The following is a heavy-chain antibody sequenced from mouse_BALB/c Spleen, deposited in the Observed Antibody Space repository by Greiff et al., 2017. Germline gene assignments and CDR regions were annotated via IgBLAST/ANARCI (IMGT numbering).Heavy chain of an antibody. Sequence: QVQLQQSGPQLVRPGASVKISCKASGYSFTSYWMHWVKQRPGQGLEWIGMIDPSDSETRINQKFKDKATLTVDKSSSTAYMQLSSPTSEDSAVYYCARGFWLAYWGQGTLVTVSA. J-gene: IGHJ3*01. V-gene: IGHV1S126*01. CDR1: GYSFTSYW. CDR3: ARGFWLAY. CDR2: IDPSDSET.